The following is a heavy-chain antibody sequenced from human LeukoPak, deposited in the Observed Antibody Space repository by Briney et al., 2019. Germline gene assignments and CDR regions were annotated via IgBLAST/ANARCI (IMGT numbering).Heavy chain of an antibody. V-gene: IGHV4-38-2*01. J-gene: IGHJ4*02. Sequence: PSETLSLTCAVSGYSIRSVYYWGWIRRPPGKGLEWIGTIDHSGSTYYNPSLRSRVTMSVDTSQNQFSLKLRSVTAADTAFYYCARNGGYGKFDYWGQGTLVTVSS. D-gene: IGHD1-26*01. CDR1: GYSIRSVYY. CDR2: IDHSGST. CDR3: ARNGGYGKFDY.